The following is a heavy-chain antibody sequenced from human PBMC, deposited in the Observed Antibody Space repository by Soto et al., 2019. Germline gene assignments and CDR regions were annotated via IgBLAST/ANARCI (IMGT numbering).Heavy chain of an antibody. J-gene: IGHJ5*02. V-gene: IGHV1-18*01. D-gene: IGHD2-21*01. CDR3: ARVLPLCPPPRGGGFDL. Sequence: ASVKVSCKASGYTFTSYGISWVRQAPGQGLEWMGWISAYNGNTNYAQKLQGRVTMTTDTSTSTAYMELRSLRSDDTAVYYCARVLPLCPPPRGGGFDLWAQGTLVPVSA. CDR2: ISAYNGNT. CDR1: GYTFTSYG.